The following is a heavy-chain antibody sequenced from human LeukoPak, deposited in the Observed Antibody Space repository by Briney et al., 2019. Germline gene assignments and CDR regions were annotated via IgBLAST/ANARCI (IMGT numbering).Heavy chain of an antibody. CDR1: GGSFSGYY. Sequence: SETLSLTCAVYGGSFSGYYWSWIRQPPGKGLEWIGEINHSGSTNYNPSPKSRVTISVDTSKNQFSLKLSSVTAADTAVYYCARARGVTPIYFDYWGQGTLVTVSS. V-gene: IGHV4-34*01. D-gene: IGHD3-10*01. J-gene: IGHJ4*02. CDR2: INHSGST. CDR3: ARARGVTPIYFDY.